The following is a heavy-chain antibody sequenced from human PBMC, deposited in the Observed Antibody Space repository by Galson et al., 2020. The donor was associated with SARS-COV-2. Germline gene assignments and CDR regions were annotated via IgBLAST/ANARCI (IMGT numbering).Heavy chain of an antibody. V-gene: IGHV3-7*01. CDR3: TREGWQGGY. CDR1: GFTFEEYW. D-gene: IGHD6-19*01. CDR2: IRGNGNER. Sequence: GGSLRLSCVVSGFTFEEYWLSWFRQAQGKGLEWVANIRGNGNERNYADSVKGRFSISRDNTVNSLFLQMDSLRVEDTAVYYCTREGWQGGYWGQGTRVTVSS. J-gene: IGHJ4*02.